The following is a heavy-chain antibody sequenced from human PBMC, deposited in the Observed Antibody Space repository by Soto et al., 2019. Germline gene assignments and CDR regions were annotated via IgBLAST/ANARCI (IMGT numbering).Heavy chain of an antibody. V-gene: IGHV1-18*01. CDR2: ISAYNGNT. Sequence: QVQLVQSGAEVKKPGASVKVSCKASGYTFTSYGISWVRQAPGQGLEWMGWISAYNGNTNYAQKLQGRVTMTTDTSTSTAYMELRSLRSDHTAVYYCARDCSSTSCHTSYYCYMDVWGKGTTVTVSS. CDR1: GYTFTSYG. CDR3: ARDCSSTSCHTSYYCYMDV. J-gene: IGHJ6*03. D-gene: IGHD2-2*02.